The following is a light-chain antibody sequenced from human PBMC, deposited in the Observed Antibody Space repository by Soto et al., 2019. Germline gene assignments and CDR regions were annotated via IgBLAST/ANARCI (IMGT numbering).Light chain of an antibody. V-gene: IGKV1-16*02. J-gene: IGKJ3*01. CDR3: QQYKSYPYT. CDR2: DAS. CDR1: QGVSKN. Sequence: DIQMTQSPSSLSASVGDRVTITCRASQGVSKNLAWFQQKAGKAPKSLIYDASRLQSGVPSKFSGGGSGTDFTLTISSLQPEDSATYYCQQYKSYPYTFGPGTKLDIK.